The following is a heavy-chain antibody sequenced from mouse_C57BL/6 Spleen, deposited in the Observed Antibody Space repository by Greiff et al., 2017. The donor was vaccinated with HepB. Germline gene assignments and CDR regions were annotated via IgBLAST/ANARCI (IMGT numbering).Heavy chain of an antibody. CDR3: AKEKAYGNPYFDY. J-gene: IGHJ2*01. D-gene: IGHD2-1*01. CDR2: IYPGDGDT. CDR1: GYAFSSSW. V-gene: IGHV1-82*01. Sequence: VQLQESGPELVKPGASVKISCKASGYAFSSSWMNWVKQRPGKGLEWIGRIYPGDGDTNYNGKFKGKATLTADKSSSTAYMQLSSLTSEDSAVYFCAKEKAYGNPYFDYWGQGTTLTVSS.